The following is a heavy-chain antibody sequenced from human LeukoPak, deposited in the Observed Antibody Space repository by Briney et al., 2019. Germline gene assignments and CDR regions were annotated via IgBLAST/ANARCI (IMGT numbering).Heavy chain of an antibody. CDR3: ARGREYYYDSSGYYWFDP. J-gene: IGHJ5*02. V-gene: IGHV3-7*01. Sequence: PGGSLRLSCAASGFTFSSYWMSWVRQAPGKGLEWVANIKQDGSEKYYVDPVKGRFTISRDNAKNSLYLQMNSLRAEDTAVYYCARGREYYYDSSGYYWFDPWGQGTLVTVSS. CDR1: GFTFSSYW. D-gene: IGHD3-22*01. CDR2: IKQDGSEK.